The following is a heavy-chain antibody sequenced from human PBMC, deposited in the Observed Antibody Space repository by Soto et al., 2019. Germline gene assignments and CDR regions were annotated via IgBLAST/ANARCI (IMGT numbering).Heavy chain of an antibody. CDR1: GGTFSSYA. CDR3: ARGAHDYGDSPRYYGMAV. J-gene: IGHJ6*02. V-gene: IGHV1-69*13. CDR2: IIPIFGTA. D-gene: IGHD4-17*01. Sequence: SVKVSCKASGGTFSSYAISWVRQAPGQGLEWMGGIIPIFGTANYAQKFQGRVTITADESTSTAYMELSSLRSEDTAVYYCARGAHDYGDSPRYYGMAVWGQGTTVTVSS.